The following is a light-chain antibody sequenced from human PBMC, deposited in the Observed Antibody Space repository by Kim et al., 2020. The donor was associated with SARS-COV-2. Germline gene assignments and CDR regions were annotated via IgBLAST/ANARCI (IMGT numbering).Light chain of an antibody. CDR2: FDR. CDR1: DIGDKR. Sequence: SYELTQPPSVSVVPGKTARISCGGNDIGDKRVHWYQKKPGQAPVLVIYFDRDRPSGIPERFSGSNSGTTATLTISTVEAGDEADYYCQVWDSDSDYVVFGGGTQLTVL. V-gene: IGLV3-21*04. J-gene: IGLJ2*01. CDR3: QVWDSDSDYVV.